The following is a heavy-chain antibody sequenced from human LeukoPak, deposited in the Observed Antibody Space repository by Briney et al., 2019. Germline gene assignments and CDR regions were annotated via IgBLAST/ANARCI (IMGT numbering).Heavy chain of an antibody. CDR2: INPNDNSI. J-gene: IGHJ4*02. CDR1: EDTCTRHY. Sequence: GASVKVSCKASEDTCTRHYMHWVRQAPGQGLEWIGLINPNDNSIDYTQKLRGRVTVTRDRSTSTVYMELNSLRSDDTAVYYCAREGGSYKHFDYWGQGSLITVSS. D-gene: IGHD3-10*01. CDR3: AREGGSYKHFDY. V-gene: IGHV1-46*04.